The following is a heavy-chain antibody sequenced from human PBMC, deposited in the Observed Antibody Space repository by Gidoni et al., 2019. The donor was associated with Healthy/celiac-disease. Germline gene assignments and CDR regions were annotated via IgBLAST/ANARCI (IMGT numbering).Heavy chain of an antibody. J-gene: IGHJ1*01. CDR3: ARDIDYGGNVRYFQH. D-gene: IGHD4-17*01. CDR2: INAGNGNT. V-gene: IGHV1-3*01. Sequence: QRLEWMGWINAGNGNTKYSQKFQGRVTITRDTSASTAYMELSSLRSEDTAVYYCARDIDYGGNVRYFQHWGQGTLVTVSS.